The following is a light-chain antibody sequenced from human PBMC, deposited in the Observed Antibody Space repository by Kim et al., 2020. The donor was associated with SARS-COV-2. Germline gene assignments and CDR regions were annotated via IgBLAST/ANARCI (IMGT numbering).Light chain of an antibody. J-gene: IGKJ2*03. V-gene: IGKV1-5*03. CDR3: QQYNTSTPSS. CDR2: KAS. Sequence: APKLLLYKASNLNNGVPSRFSGSGSGTEFTLTISSLQADDFATYYCQQYNTSTPSSFGPGTQVEIK.